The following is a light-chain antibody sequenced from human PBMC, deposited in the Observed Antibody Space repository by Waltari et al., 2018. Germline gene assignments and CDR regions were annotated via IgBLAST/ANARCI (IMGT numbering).Light chain of an antibody. V-gene: IGKV1-8*01. J-gene: IGKJ3*01. CDR2: KAS. Sequence: AIRMTQSPSSFSASTGDRVTITCRASQGIGTFLAWYQQKPGKAPNLLIYKASTLHNGVPSRFSGSGSGTDFTLTISWLQSEDFATYFCQQYYSYPFTFGPGTKVDI. CDR1: QGIGTF. CDR3: QQYYSYPFT.